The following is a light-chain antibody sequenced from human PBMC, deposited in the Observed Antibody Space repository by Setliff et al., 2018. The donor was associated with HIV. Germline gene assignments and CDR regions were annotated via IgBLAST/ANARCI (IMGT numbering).Light chain of an antibody. CDR2: EVS. J-gene: IGLJ1*01. CDR3: SSYAGSNNLYV. CDR1: SSDVGGYSY. Sequence: LTQPPSASGSPGQSVTISCTGTSSDVGGYSYVSWYQQHPGKAPKLMIYEVSKRPSGVPDRFSGSKSGNTASLTVSGLQAEDEADYYCSSYAGSNNLYVFGTGTKVTVL. V-gene: IGLV2-8*01.